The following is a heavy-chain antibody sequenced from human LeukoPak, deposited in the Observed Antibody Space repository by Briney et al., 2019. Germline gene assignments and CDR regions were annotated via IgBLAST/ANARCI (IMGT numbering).Heavy chain of an antibody. CDR3: ARSTYCSGGSCYRYYFDY. J-gene: IGHJ4*02. Sequence: ASVKVSCKASGYTFTGYYMHWVRQAPGQGLEWMGWINPNSGGTNYAQKFRGRVTMTRDTSISTAYMELSRLRSDDTAVYYCARSTYCSGGSCYRYYFDYWGQGTLVTVSS. CDR1: GYTFTGYY. CDR2: INPNSGGT. V-gene: IGHV1-2*02. D-gene: IGHD2-15*01.